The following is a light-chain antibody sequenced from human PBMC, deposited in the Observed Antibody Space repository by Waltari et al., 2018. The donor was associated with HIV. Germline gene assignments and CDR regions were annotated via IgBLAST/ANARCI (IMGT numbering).Light chain of an antibody. CDR2: KIS. Sequence: DIVMTQTPLSSPVTLGQPASISCKSSQSLVHSDGNTYLSWLHQRPGQPPRLLIYKISSRFSGVPDRFSGSGAGTELTLKISRVESEDVGVYYCMQTTQFPHGCTFGQGTKLEI. J-gene: IGKJ2*02. CDR3: MQTTQFPHGCT. V-gene: IGKV2-24*01. CDR1: QSLVHSDGNTY.